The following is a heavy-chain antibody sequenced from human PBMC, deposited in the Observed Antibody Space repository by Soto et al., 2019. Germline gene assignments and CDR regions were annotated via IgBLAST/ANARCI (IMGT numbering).Heavy chain of an antibody. CDR2: MNPSDGST. CDR3: ARDLGSGWFYFDY. Sequence: GASVKFSCKASGYTFISYHMHWVRQAPGQGLEWMGIMNPSDGSTSYEQKFQGRVTMTRDTSTSTVYMELSSLRSEDSAVYYCARDLGSGWFYFDYWGQGTLVTVSS. D-gene: IGHD6-19*01. V-gene: IGHV1-46*01. J-gene: IGHJ4*02. CDR1: GYTFISYH.